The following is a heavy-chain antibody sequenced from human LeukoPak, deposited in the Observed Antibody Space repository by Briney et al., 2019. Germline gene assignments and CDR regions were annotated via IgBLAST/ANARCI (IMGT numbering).Heavy chain of an antibody. CDR2: ISGSDGTT. Sequence: GGSLRLSCAASGFTFNNYAMNWVRQAPGKGLEWVSSISGSDGTTSYAASVKGRFTISRDNSKNTLYLQMNSLRAEDTAIYYCAKDRGDSNSRYLNGVDPWGRGTLVTVSS. CDR1: GFTFNNYA. D-gene: IGHD6-13*01. V-gene: IGHV3-23*01. CDR3: AKDRGDSNSRYLNGVDP. J-gene: IGHJ5*02.